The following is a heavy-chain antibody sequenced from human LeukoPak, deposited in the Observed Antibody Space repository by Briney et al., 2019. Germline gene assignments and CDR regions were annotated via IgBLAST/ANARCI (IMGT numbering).Heavy chain of an antibody. CDR2: ISSSSSYI. J-gene: IGHJ3*02. CDR3: ASPLGAEDILTGYLYDAFDI. Sequence: PGGSLRLSCAASGFTFSSYSMNWVRQAPGKGLEWVSSISSSSSYIYYADSVKGRFTISRDNAKNSLYLQMNSLRAEDTAVYYCASPLGAEDILTGYLYDAFDIWGQGTMVTVSS. V-gene: IGHV3-21*01. CDR1: GFTFSSYS. D-gene: IGHD3-9*01.